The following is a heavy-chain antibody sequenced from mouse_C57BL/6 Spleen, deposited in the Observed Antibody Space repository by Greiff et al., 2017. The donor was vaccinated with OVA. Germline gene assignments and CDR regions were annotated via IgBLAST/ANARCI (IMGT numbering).Heavy chain of an antibody. Sequence: VQLQQSGAELARPGASVKMSCKASGYTFTSYTMHWVTQRPGQGLEWIGYINPSSGYTKYNQKFKYKATLTADKSSSTAYMQLSSLTSEDSAVYYCARDYGSSSWYFDVWGTGTTVTVSS. D-gene: IGHD1-1*01. CDR2: INPSSGYT. V-gene: IGHV1-4*01. CDR1: GYTFTSYT. CDR3: ARDYGSSSWYFDV. J-gene: IGHJ1*03.